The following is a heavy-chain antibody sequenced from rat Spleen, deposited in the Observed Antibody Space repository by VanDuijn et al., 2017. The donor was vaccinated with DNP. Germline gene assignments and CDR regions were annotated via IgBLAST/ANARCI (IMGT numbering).Heavy chain of an antibody. CDR3: GRHRAIAAVWDY. J-gene: IGHJ2*01. Sequence: EVQLVESGGDLVQPGRSLKLSCVASGFTFNKYWMTWIRQVPGKGLEWVAAITSSGGSTYYPDSVKGRFTISRANAKNTQYLRMDSLRSEDTATYYCGRHRAIAAVWDYWGQGVMVTVSS. V-gene: IGHV5-31*01. D-gene: IGHD1-2*01. CDR2: ITSSGGST. CDR1: GFTFNKYW.